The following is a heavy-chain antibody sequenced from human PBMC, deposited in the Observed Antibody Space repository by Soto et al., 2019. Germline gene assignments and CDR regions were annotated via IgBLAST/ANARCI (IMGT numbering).Heavy chain of an antibody. D-gene: IGHD2-15*01. Sequence: PGGSLRLSCAASGFTFSSYAMSWVRQAPGKGLEWVSAISGSGGSTYYADSVKGRFTISRDNSKNTLYLQMNSLRAEDTAVYYCAKDLGLVVVAASPFDYWGQGTLVTVSS. CDR3: AKDLGLVVVAASPFDY. V-gene: IGHV3-23*01. J-gene: IGHJ4*02. CDR1: GFTFSSYA. CDR2: ISGSGGST.